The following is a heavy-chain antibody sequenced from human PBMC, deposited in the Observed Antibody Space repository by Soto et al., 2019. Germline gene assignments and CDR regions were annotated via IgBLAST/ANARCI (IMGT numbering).Heavy chain of an antibody. CDR2: IHHSGNT. CDR1: GGSFNGYY. J-gene: IGHJ4*02. D-gene: IGHD2-21*01. CDR3: ARGSGLWREGY. V-gene: IGHV4-34*01. Sequence: QVQLHQWGAGLLKPSETLSLTCGVSGGSFNGYYWSWIRQPPGKGLEWIGEIHHSGNTNYNPSLKSRVSISVDPSKKQFSLMLSSVTAADTAVNYCARGSGLWREGYWGQGSLVTVSS.